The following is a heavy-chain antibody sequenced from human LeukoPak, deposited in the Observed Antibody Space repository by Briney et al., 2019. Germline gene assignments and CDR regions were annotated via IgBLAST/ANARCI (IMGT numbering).Heavy chain of an antibody. J-gene: IGHJ4*02. CDR3: ARVARIVGATIDY. Sequence: PGGSLRLSCAASGFTVSSSYMSWVRQAPGKGLEWVSVIYSGGSTYYADSVKGRFTISRDNSKNTLYLQMNSLRAEDTAVYYCARVARIVGATIDYWGQGTLVTVSS. CDR2: IYSGGST. CDR1: GFTVSSSY. D-gene: IGHD1-26*01. V-gene: IGHV3-66*01.